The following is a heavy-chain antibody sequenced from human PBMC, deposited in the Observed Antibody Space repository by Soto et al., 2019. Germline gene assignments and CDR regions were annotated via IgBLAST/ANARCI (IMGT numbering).Heavy chain of an antibody. Sequence: PGGSLSLSCPASGFTFSSYEINWVRPAPGKGLEWVAYISSSGTPIYYADSVKGRFTISRDNAKNSLYLQMNSLRAEDTAVYYCARRVISDYWGQGTLVTVSS. D-gene: IGHD3-16*02. J-gene: IGHJ4*02. V-gene: IGHV3-48*03. CDR1: GFTFSSYE. CDR3: ARRVISDY. CDR2: ISSSGTPI.